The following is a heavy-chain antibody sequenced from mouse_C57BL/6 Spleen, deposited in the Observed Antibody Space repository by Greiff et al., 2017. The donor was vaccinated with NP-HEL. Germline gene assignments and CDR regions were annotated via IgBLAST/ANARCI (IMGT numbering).Heavy chain of an antibody. CDR2: ISSGGDYI. V-gene: IGHV5-9-1*02. CDR1: GFTFSSYA. CDR3: TRGGYGSSTLSDY. D-gene: IGHD1-1*01. Sequence: EVQGVESGEGLVKPGGSLKLSCAASGFTFSSYAMSWVRQTPEKRLEWVAYISSGGDYIYYADTVKGRFTISRDNARNTLYLQMSSLKSEDTAMYYCTRGGYGSSTLSDYWGQGTTLTVSS. J-gene: IGHJ2*01.